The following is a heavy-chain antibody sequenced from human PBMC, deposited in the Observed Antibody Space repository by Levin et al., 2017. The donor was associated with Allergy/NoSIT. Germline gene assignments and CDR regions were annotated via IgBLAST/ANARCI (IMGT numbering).Heavy chain of an antibody. J-gene: IGHJ4*02. CDR2: INHSGST. CDR1: GGSFSGYY. D-gene: IGHD3-10*01. V-gene: IGHV4-34*01. Sequence: ESLKISCAVYGGSFSGYYWSWIRQPPGKGLEWIGEINHSGSTNYNPSLKSRVTISVDTSKNQFSLKLSSVTAADTAVYYCASGRYYGSGSYPLGDYWGQGTLVNVSS. CDR3: ASGRYYGSGSYPLGDY.